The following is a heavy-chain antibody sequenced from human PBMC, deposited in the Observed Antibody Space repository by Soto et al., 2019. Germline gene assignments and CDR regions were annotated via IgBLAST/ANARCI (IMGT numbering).Heavy chain of an antibody. D-gene: IGHD6-6*01. CDR2: IKQDGSEK. J-gene: IGHJ4*02. Sequence: GGSLRLSCAASGFTFSSYWMSWVRQTPGKGLEWVANIKQDGSEKYHVGSVKGRFTISRDNAKNSLYLQMNSLRAEDTAVYYCGRIEYSSFFDYWGQGTLVPVSS. CDR1: GFTFSSYW. V-gene: IGHV3-7*01. CDR3: GRIEYSSFFDY.